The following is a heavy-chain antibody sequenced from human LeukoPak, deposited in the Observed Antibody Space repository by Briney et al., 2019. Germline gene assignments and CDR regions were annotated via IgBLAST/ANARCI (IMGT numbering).Heavy chain of an antibody. CDR3: AGEKDIVVVPAATGHFDY. V-gene: IGHV1-69*13. D-gene: IGHD2-2*01. J-gene: IGHJ4*02. Sequence: SVKVSCKASGGTFSSYAISWVRQAPGQGLEWMGGIIPIFGTANYAQKFQGRVTITADESTSTAYMELSSLRSEDTAVYYCAGEKDIVVVPAATGHFDYWGQGTLVTVSS. CDR2: IIPIFGTA. CDR1: GGTFSSYA.